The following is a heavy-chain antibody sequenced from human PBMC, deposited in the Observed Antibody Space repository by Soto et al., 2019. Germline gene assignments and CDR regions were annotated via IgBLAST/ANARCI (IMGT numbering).Heavy chain of an antibody. CDR1: GGTFSSYA. Sequence: QVQLVQSGAEVKKPGSSVKVSCKASGGTFSSYAISWVRQAPGQGLEWMGGIIPIFGTANYAQKFQGRVTITADESTSTAYMGLSSLSSEDTAVYYCARDPAYYYDSSGYYRGGWFDPWGQGTLVTVSS. CDR3: ARDPAYYYDSSGYYRGGWFDP. CDR2: IIPIFGTA. J-gene: IGHJ5*02. V-gene: IGHV1-69*01. D-gene: IGHD3-22*01.